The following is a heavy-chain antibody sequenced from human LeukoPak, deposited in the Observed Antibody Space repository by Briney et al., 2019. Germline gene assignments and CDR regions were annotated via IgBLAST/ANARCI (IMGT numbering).Heavy chain of an antibody. CDR3: ARQPLYSGYDLDY. V-gene: IGHV3-7*01. J-gene: IGHJ4*02. CDR2: IKEDGSEN. D-gene: IGHD5-12*01. Sequence: GGSLRLSCAASGFTFSMFWMSWVRQAPGKGLEWVANIKEDGSENYYVDSVKGRFTISRDNAKNSLYLQMHSLTVEDTATYFCARQPLYSGYDLDYWGQGTLVTVSS. CDR1: GFTFSMFW.